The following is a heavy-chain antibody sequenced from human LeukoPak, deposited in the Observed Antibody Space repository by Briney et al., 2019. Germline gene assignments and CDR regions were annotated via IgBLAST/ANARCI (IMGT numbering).Heavy chain of an antibody. V-gene: IGHV4-59*08. CDR2: IYYSGST. J-gene: IGHJ2*01. D-gene: IGHD3-22*01. Sequence: KPSETLSLTCTVSGGSISSYYWSWIRQPPGKGLEWIGYIYYSGSTNYNPSLKSRVTISVDTSKNQFSLKLSSVTAADTAVCYCASGQVYDSSGYYPHWYFDLWGRGTLVTVSS. CDR1: GGSISSYY. CDR3: ASGQVYDSSGYYPHWYFDL.